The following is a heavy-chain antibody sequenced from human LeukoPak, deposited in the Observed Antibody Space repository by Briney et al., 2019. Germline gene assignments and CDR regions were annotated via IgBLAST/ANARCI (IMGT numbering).Heavy chain of an antibody. CDR3: AKDEGRDYFDS. CDR1: GFTFGSYG. CDR2: IRSDGSNK. J-gene: IGHJ4*02. Sequence: GGSLRLSCAASGFTFGSYGMHWVRQAPGKGLEWVTFIRSDGSNKKYADSVKGRFTISRDNSRNTLYLQMNSLRAEDTAVYYCAKDEGRDYFDSWGQGTLVTVSS. V-gene: IGHV3-30*02.